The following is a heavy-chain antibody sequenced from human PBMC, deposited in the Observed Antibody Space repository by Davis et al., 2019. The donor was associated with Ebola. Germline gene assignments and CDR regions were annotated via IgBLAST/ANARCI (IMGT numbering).Heavy chain of an antibody. CDR1: GFTFNYYT. J-gene: IGHJ3*02. V-gene: IGHV3-30*04. D-gene: IGHD3-22*01. Sequence: GGSLRFSCAASGFTFNYYTLHWVRQAPGKGLEWVAAISFDGSNKIYADSVKGRFTISRDNSKNTLYLQLNSLRAADTAVYYCARGEAAVTDITMTVVVIGDAFDIWGQGTMVTVSS. CDR2: ISFDGSNK. CDR3: ARGEAAVTDITMTVVVIGDAFDI.